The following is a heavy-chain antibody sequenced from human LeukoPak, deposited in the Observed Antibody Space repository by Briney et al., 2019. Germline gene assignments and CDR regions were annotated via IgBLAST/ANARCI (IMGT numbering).Heavy chain of an antibody. D-gene: IGHD2-21*02. Sequence: GESLKISCKGSGYSFTSYWIGWVRQMPGKGLEWMGIIYPGDSDTRHSPSFQGQVTISADKSISTAYLQWSSLKASDTAMYYCARVVVTAAPINWFDPWGQGTLVTVSS. J-gene: IGHJ5*02. CDR3: ARVVVTAAPINWFDP. V-gene: IGHV5-51*01. CDR2: IYPGDSDT. CDR1: GYSFTSYW.